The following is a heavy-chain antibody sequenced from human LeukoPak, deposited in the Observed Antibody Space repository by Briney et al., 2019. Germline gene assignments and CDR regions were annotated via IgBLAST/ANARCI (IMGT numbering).Heavy chain of an antibody. Sequence: ASVKVSCKASGYTFTSYGISWVRQAPGQGLEWMGWISAYNGNTNYAQKLQGRVTMTTDTSTSTAYMELRSLGSDDTAVYYCARDTWGLWFGELSSYFDYWGQGTLVTVSS. CDR2: ISAYNGNT. D-gene: IGHD3-10*01. J-gene: IGHJ4*02. CDR3: ARDTWGLWFGELSSYFDY. V-gene: IGHV1-18*01. CDR1: GYTFTSYG.